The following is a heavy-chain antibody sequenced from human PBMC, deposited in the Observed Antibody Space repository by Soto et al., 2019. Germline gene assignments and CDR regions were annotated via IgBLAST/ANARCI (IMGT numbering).Heavy chain of an antibody. CDR1: GFRFDEYA. Sequence: EVHLVASGGGLVQPGRSLRLSCAASGFRFDEYAMHWVRQAPGKGPEWVSGITWNSGKAAFADSVKGRFTISRDNAKNSLYLQMNSLRPEDTALYFCAKIRRSDYQGFDYWGRGTLVTVSS. CDR2: ITWNSGKA. J-gene: IGHJ4*02. D-gene: IGHD4-17*01. CDR3: AKIRRSDYQGFDY. V-gene: IGHV3-9*01.